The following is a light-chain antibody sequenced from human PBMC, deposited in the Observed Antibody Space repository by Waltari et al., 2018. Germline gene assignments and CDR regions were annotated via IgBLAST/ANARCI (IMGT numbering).Light chain of an antibody. V-gene: IGKV3-20*01. CDR1: QSVGRS. J-gene: IGKJ1*01. Sequence: EIVLTQSPGTLSLSPGERATLSCWASQSVGRSLAWYQQERGQAPRLLIYGASTRAPGIPDRFSGSGSGTDFSLTISRLEPEDFAVYYCQHYVKLPVTFGQGTKVEIK. CDR3: QHYVKLPVT. CDR2: GAS.